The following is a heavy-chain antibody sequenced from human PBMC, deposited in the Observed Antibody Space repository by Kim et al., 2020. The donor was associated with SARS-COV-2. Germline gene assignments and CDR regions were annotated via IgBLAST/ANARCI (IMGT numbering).Heavy chain of an antibody. V-gene: IGHV1-8*01. CDR2: MNPNSGNT. CDR3: ARGRIAAADHYYYYMDV. J-gene: IGHJ6*03. Sequence: ASVKVSCKASGYTFTSYDINWVRQATGQGLEWMGWMNPNSGNTGYAQKFQGRVTMTRNTSISTAYMELSSLRSEDTAVYYCARGRIAAADHYYYYMDVWGKGTTVTVSS. CDR1: GYTFTSYD. D-gene: IGHD6-13*01.